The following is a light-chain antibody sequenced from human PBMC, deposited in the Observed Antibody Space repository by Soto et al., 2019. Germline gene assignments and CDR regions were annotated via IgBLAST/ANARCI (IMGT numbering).Light chain of an antibody. J-gene: IGKJ4*01. Sequence: DIQMTQSPSTLSASVGDRVTITCRASQSISSWLAWYQQKPGKAPKLLIYDAYSLESGVPSRFSGSGSGTEFTLTSSSLQPDDFATYYCQQYNSFLTFGGGTKVEIK. CDR1: QSISSW. V-gene: IGKV1-5*01. CDR3: QQYNSFLT. CDR2: DAY.